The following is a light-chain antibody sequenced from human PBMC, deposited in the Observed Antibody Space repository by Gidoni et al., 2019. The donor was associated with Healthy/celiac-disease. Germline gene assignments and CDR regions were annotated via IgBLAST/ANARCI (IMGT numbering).Light chain of an antibody. CDR2: AAS. CDR3: QQRNTYPFT. J-gene: IGKJ3*01. V-gene: IGKV1-9*01. CDR1: QGISSY. Sequence: DIQLTQSPSFLSASVGDRVTITCRASQGISSYLAWYQQKPGKAPKLLTYAASTLQSGVPSRFSGSGSGTEFTLTISSLQPEDFATYYCQQRNTYPFTFGPGTKVDIK.